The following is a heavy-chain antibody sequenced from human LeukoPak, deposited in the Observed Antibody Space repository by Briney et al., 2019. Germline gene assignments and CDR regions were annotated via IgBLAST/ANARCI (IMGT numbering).Heavy chain of an antibody. V-gene: IGHV1-2*04. CDR1: GYTFNDYY. D-gene: IGHD3-16*01. CDR2: INPNSGGT. Sequence: GASVKVSCKTSGYTFNDYYIHWVRQAPGHGLEWMGWINPNSGGTNYAQKFQDWVTMTRDTSIGTAYMELRRLRSDDTAVYYCARDRGRGGLISAFDIWGQGTMVTVSS. J-gene: IGHJ3*02. CDR3: ARDRGRGGLISAFDI.